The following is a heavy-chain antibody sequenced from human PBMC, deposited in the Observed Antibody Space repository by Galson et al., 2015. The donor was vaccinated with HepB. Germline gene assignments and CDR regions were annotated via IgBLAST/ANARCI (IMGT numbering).Heavy chain of an antibody. V-gene: IGHV4-4*02. CDR2: VFHTGTT. CDR1: GTSITGGNW. CDR3: ARDNVAVAANLDY. J-gene: IGHJ4*02. Sequence: ETLSLTCTVSGTSITGGNWWTWVRHSPGNGLEWIGEVFHTGTTNYNPSLQSRVSVSVDTSENQFSLTLSSVTAADTAVYYCARDNVAVAANLDYWGQGIQVTVSS. D-gene: IGHD2-15*01.